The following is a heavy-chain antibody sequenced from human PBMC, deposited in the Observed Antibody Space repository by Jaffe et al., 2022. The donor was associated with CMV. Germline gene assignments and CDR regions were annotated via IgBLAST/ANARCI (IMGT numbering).Heavy chain of an antibody. D-gene: IGHD1-26*01. CDR1: GYTFTSYG. CDR3: ARSGDQWEPEYLDY. Sequence: QVRLVQSGAEVKKPGASVKVSCKASGYTFTSYGISWVRQAPGQGLEWMGWISTYNGRTKDPQKFQGRVTMTTDTSTGTAYMELRSLRSDDTAVYYCARSGDQWEPEYLDYWGQGTLVSVSS. J-gene: IGHJ4*02. CDR2: ISTYNGRT. V-gene: IGHV1-18*01.